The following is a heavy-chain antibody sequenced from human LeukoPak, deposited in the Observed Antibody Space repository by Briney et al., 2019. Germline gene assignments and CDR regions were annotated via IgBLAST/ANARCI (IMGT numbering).Heavy chain of an antibody. CDR2: INPSGGST. CDR3: ARQGTYSSAIGMGY. CDR1: GYTFNNHY. V-gene: IGHV1-46*02. J-gene: IGHJ4*02. Sequence: GASVKVSCKASGYTFNNHYMYWVRQAPGQGLEGMGVINPSGGSTSYAQKFQGRVTMTRDTSTRTVYMEVNSLRSEDTAVYYCARQGTYSSAIGMGYWGQGTLVTVSS. D-gene: IGHD6-19*01.